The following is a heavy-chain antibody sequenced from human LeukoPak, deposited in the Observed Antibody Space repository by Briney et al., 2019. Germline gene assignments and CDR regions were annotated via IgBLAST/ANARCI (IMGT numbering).Heavy chain of an antibody. CDR1: GFTVSSNY. J-gene: IGHJ6*03. CDR3: ARVLSGRGSLYSYYYYMDV. V-gene: IGHV3-53*01. Sequence: GGSLRLSCAASGFTVSSNYMSWVRQAPGKGLEWVSVIYSGGRTYYADSVKGRFTISRDNSKNTRYLQMNSLRAEDTAVYYCARVLSGRGSLYSYYYYMDVWGKGTTVTISS. D-gene: IGHD3-10*01. CDR2: IYSGGRT.